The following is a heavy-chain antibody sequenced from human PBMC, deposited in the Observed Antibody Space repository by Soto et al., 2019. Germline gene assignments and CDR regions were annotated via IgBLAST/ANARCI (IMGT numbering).Heavy chain of an antibody. J-gene: IGHJ4*02. V-gene: IGHV3-23*01. D-gene: IGHD6-13*01. CDR2: IGGGGGTT. CDR3: AKANIATVGRKNSFDY. CDR1: GFTFSSYA. Sequence: PGGSLRLSCAASGFTFSSYAMSWVRQAPGKGLEWVSGIGGGGGTTYYADSVKGRFTISRDNSKNTLYLQMNSLRAEDTAIYYCAKANIATVGRKNSFDYWGQGTLVTVSS.